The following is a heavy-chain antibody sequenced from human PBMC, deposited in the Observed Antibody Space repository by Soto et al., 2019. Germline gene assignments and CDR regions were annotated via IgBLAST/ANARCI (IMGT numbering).Heavy chain of an antibody. J-gene: IGHJ6*02. CDR1: GGSISSSNW. CDR2: IYHSGST. D-gene: IGHD6-6*01. CDR3: ARVAIAALRPNGMDV. Sequence: SETLSLTCAVSGGSISSSNWWSWVRQPPGKGLEWIGEIYHSGSTNYNPSLKSRVTISVDKSKNQFSLKLSSVTAADTAVYYCARVAIAALRPNGMDVWGQGTTVTVSS. V-gene: IGHV4-4*02.